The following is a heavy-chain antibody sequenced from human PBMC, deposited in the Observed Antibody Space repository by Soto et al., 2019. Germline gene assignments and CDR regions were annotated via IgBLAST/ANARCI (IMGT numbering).Heavy chain of an antibody. CDR1: GSTFSSYE. CDR3: AKENYDFWSGYPQYYFDY. V-gene: IGHV3-23*01. J-gene: IGHJ4*02. CDR2: ISGSGGST. Sequence: GGSLRLSCAASGSTFSSYEMNWVRQAPGKGLEWVSAISGSGGSTYYADSVKGRFTISRDNSKNTLYLQMSSLRAEDTAVYYCAKENYDFWSGYPQYYFDYWGRGTLVTVSS. D-gene: IGHD3-3*01.